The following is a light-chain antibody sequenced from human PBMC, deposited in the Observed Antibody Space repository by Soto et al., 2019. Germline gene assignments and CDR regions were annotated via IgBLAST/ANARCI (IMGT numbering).Light chain of an antibody. V-gene: IGKV1-39*01. CDR1: QSISSY. CDR2: AAS. CDR3: QQTYSTPPT. J-gene: IGKJ1*01. Sequence: DIQMTQSPSSLSASVGDRVTIACRASQSISSYLNWYQQKPGKAPKLLIYAASSLQSGVPSRFSGSMSGTDFTLTISSLQPEDFATYYCQQTYSTPPTFGQGTKVEIK.